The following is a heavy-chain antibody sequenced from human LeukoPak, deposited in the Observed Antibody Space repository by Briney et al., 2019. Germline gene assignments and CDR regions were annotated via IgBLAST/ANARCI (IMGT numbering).Heavy chain of an antibody. D-gene: IGHD1-7*01. Sequence: SETLSLTCTVSGGSISSSSYYWGWIRQPPGKGLEWIGSIYYSGSTHYNPSLKGRVTISVDTSKNQFSLKLSSVTAADTAVYYCARLAGTFYYYYYMDVWGKGTTVTVSS. J-gene: IGHJ6*03. CDR3: ARLAGTFYYYYYMDV. CDR2: IYYSGST. V-gene: IGHV4-39*01. CDR1: GGSISSSSYY.